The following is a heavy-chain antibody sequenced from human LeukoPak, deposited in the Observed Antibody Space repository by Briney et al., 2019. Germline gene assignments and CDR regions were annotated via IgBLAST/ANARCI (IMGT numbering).Heavy chain of an antibody. Sequence: SETLSLTCTVAGGSISSYYWSWIRQPPGKGLEWIGYIYYSGSTNYNPSLKSRVTTSVDTSKNQFSLKLSSVTAADTAVYYCARHGYSSGSLAWFDPWGQGTQVTVSS. CDR1: GGSISSYY. J-gene: IGHJ5*02. CDR3: ARHGYSSGSLAWFDP. V-gene: IGHV4-59*01. D-gene: IGHD6-19*01. CDR2: IYYSGST.